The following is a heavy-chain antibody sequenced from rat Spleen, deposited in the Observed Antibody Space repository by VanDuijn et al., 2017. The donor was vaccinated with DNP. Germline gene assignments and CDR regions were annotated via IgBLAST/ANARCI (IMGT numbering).Heavy chain of an antibody. Sequence: EVQLVETGGGLVQPGKSLKLSCVASGFTFSSYWMYWIRQAPAKGLEWVATISYNGGTPYYRDSVKGRFTISRDNAQSTLYLQMDSLRSEDTATYYCARHRTIMPYYYAMDAWGQGASVTVSS. CDR1: GFTFSSYW. D-gene: IGHD1-12*01. V-gene: IGHV5-29*01. J-gene: IGHJ4*01. CDR3: ARHRTIMPYYYAMDA. CDR2: ISYNGGTP.